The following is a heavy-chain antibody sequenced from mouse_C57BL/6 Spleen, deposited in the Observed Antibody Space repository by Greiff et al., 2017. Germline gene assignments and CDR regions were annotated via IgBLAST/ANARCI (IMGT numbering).Heavy chain of an antibody. CDR1: GYSITSGYY. J-gene: IGHJ2*01. Sequence: EVKLQESGPGLVKPSQSLSLTCSVTGYSITSGYYWNWIRQFPGNKLEWMGYISYDGSNNYNPSLKNRISITRDTSKNQFFLKLNSVTTEDTATYYCARDGNYPFDYWGQGTTLTVSS. CDR2: ISYDGSN. D-gene: IGHD2-1*01. CDR3: ARDGNYPFDY. V-gene: IGHV3-6*01.